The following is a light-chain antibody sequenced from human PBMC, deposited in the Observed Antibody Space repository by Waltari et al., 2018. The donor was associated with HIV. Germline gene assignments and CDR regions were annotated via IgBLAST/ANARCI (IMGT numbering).Light chain of an antibody. V-gene: IGLV3-21*04. CDR2: DDS. CDR1: NIGGKL. CDR3: QVWVDSRDVAVI. Sequence: SYALTQPPSVSVAPGKTARITCGGDNIGGKLVHWYQQKPGQAPALVICDDSDRPSGIPERFSGSNPGNTATLTISRVEGGDEADYYCQVWVDSRDVAVIFGGGTKLTVL. J-gene: IGLJ2*01.